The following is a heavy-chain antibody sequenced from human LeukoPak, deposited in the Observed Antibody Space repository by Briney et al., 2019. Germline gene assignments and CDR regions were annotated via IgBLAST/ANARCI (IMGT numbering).Heavy chain of an antibody. J-gene: IGHJ3*01. CDR2: INSDGSKT. CDR3: SRGGENHGFDV. Sequence: GGALLLSCSASGFTFGSYSMHLVRQSPGKGLLWVSRINSDGSKTIYADSVRGRFTFSRDNAKNTLYLQMNSLRDEDTAVYYCSRGGENHGFDVWGHGTLVTVSS. CDR1: GFTFGSYS. V-gene: IGHV3-74*01. D-gene: IGHD1-26*01.